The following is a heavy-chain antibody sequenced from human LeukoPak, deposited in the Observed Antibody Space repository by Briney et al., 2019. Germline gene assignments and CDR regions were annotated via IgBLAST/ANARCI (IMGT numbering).Heavy chain of an antibody. CDR3: ARKPGGRNRYYFDY. CDR2: IYYSGST. Sequence: PSETLSLTCTVSGGSISSSSYYWGWIRQPPGKGLEWIGSIYYSGSTYYNPSLKSRVTISVDTSKNQFSLKLSSVTAADTAVYYCARKPGGRNRYYFDYWGQGTLVTVSS. V-gene: IGHV4-39*07. D-gene: IGHD3-16*01. J-gene: IGHJ4*02. CDR1: GGSISSSSYY.